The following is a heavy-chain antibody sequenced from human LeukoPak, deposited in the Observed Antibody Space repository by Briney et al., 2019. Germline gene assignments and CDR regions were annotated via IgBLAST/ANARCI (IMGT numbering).Heavy chain of an antibody. Sequence: ASVKVSCKASGYTFSTYGLNWVRQAPGHGLEWLGWISPYNGDTNYAQSLQGRVTMTRDTSTSTASMELRSLGSDDTAVYYCARVLRYSSSSGDAFDIWGQGTMVTVSS. J-gene: IGHJ3*02. D-gene: IGHD6-6*01. V-gene: IGHV1-18*01. CDR1: GYTFSTYG. CDR2: ISPYNGDT. CDR3: ARVLRYSSSSGDAFDI.